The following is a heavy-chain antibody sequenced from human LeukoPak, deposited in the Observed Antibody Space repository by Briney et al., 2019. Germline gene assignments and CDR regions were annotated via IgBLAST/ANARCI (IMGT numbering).Heavy chain of an antibody. Sequence: GASVKVSCKASGGTFSSYAISWVRQAPGQGLEWMGRIIPILGIANYAQKFQGRVTITADKSTSTAYMELSSLRSEDTAVYYCARAAPNYYDSNGYYYLNDYWGQGTLVTVSS. V-gene: IGHV1-69*04. CDR1: GGTFSSYA. CDR2: IIPILGIA. J-gene: IGHJ4*02. CDR3: ARAAPNYYDSNGYYYLNDY. D-gene: IGHD3-22*01.